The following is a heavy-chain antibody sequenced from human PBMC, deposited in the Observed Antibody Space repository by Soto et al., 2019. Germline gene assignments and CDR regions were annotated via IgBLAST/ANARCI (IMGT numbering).Heavy chain of an antibody. J-gene: IGHJ4*02. CDR2: IYHSGST. V-gene: IGHV4-30-2*01. D-gene: IGHD6-6*01. CDR1: GGSISSGGYS. CDR3: AGGIAARPLGY. Sequence: PSETLSLTCAVSGGSISSGGYSWSWIRQPPGKGLEWIGYIYHSGSTYYNPSLKSRVTISVDRSKNQFSLKLSSVIAADTAVYYCAGGIAARPLGYWGQGTLVTVSS.